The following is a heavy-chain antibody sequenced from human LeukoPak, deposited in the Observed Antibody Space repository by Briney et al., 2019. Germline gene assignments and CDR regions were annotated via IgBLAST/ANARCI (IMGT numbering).Heavy chain of an antibody. J-gene: IGHJ4*02. CDR2: LRGDGET. CDR3: AKASSVSSADAVL. V-gene: IGHV3-23*01. D-gene: IGHD3-10*01. CDR1: GFIFSNYA. Sequence: PGGSLRLSCAASGFIFSNYAMSWVRQAPARGLEWVSSLRGDGETFYADSVRGRFTLSRDDSRNTVYLQLNNLRVEDTAVYYCAKASSVSSADAVLWGQGTLVTVSS.